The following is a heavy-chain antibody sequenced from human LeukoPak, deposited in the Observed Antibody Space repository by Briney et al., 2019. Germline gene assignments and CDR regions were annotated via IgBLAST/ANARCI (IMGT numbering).Heavy chain of an antibody. V-gene: IGHV4-34*01. J-gene: IGHJ4*02. CDR1: AGSSSGYY. Sequence: ETLPLTSAVHAGSSSGYYWSWIRQPPGKGLEWIGEVNHSGSTNYNPSLKSRVTISVDTSKHQFSLKLSSVTAADTAVYYCARNYGDYSNYYFDYWGQGTLVTVSS. CDR2: VNHSGST. D-gene: IGHD4-17*01. CDR3: ARNYGDYSNYYFDY.